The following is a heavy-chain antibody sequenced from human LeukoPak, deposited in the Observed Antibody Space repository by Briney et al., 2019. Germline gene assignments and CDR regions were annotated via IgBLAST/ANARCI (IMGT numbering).Heavy chain of an antibody. V-gene: IGHV4-4*07. CDR1: GGSMSSYY. J-gene: IGHJ6*03. CDR3: VRDFNDYYYYYYMDV. CDR2: IYTSGST. D-gene: IGHD1-1*01. Sequence: PSETLSLTCTVSGGSMSSYYWSWIRQPAGKGLEWIGRIYTSGSTNYNPSLKSRVTMSADTSKNQFSLKLSSVTAADTAVYYCVRDFNDYYYYYYMDVWGKGTTVTVSS.